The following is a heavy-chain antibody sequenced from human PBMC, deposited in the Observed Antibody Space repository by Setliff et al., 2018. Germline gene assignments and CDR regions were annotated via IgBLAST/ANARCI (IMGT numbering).Heavy chain of an antibody. J-gene: IGHJ4*02. CDR1: GGTFSTFG. D-gene: IGHD2-21*02. CDR2: INPIFGTA. Sequence: SVKVSCKPSGGTFSTFGIHWVRQAPGQGLVWMGGINPIFGTAHYAQKLQGRLTMTTDTSTSTAYMELRSLRSDDTAVYYCARSPPTVVVTAIQAIFDYWGQGTLVTVSS. CDR3: ARSPPTVVVTAIQAIFDY. V-gene: IGHV1-69*05.